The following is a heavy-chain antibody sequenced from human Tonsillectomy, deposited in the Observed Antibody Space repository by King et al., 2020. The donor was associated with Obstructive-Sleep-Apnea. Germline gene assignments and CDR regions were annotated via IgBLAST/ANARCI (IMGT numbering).Heavy chain of an antibody. CDR2: IYYTGSA. V-gene: IGHV4-59*01. D-gene: IGHD6-19*01. CDR3: AREWLGVDY. Sequence: VQLQESGPGLVKPSETLSLTCTVSGGSITSYYWCWIRQPPGTGLEWIGYIYYTGSANYHPSLKSRVTISVDTSKNQFSLRLSSVTAADTAVFYCAREWLGVDYWGQGTLVTVSS. J-gene: IGHJ4*02. CDR1: GGSITSYY.